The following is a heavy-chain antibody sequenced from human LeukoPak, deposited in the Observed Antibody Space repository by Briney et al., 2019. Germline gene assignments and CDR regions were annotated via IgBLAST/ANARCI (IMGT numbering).Heavy chain of an antibody. CDR3: ARGEAVAGKNFDY. Sequence: SETLSLTCTVSGGSISSYYWSWIRQPPGKGLEWIGYIYNSGSTNYNPSLKSRVTISVDTSKNQFSLKLSSVTAADTAVYYCARGEAVAGKNFDYWGQGTLATVSS. J-gene: IGHJ4*02. V-gene: IGHV4-59*01. CDR1: GGSISSYY. D-gene: IGHD6-19*01. CDR2: IYNSGST.